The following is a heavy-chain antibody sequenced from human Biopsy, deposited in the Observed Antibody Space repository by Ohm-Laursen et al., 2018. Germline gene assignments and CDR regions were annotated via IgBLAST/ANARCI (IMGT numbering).Heavy chain of an antibody. D-gene: IGHD3-22*01. CDR3: AVEYYDSSGYYNPKWFNP. J-gene: IGHJ5*02. CDR1: GFTFSDYY. CDR2: ITSGGSTT. V-gene: IGHV3-11*01. Sequence: GSLRLSCAASGFTFSDYYMSWIRQAPGKGLEWVSYITSGGSTTDYADSVKGRFTISRDNAKSSLFLQMNSLRAEDTAFYYCAVEYYDSSGYYNPKWFNPWGQGTLVTVSS.